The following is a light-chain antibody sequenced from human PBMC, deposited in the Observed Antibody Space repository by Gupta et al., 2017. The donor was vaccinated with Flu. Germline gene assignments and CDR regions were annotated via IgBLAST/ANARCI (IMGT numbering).Light chain of an antibody. CDR2: EIN. CDR3: TLYKSSNTWV. Sequence: MMYEINSRPSGVSNRFSGSKSGNTASLTISGPQAEDESDYDCTLYKSSNTWVFGGGTKLTVL. V-gene: IGLV2-14*01. J-gene: IGLJ3*02.